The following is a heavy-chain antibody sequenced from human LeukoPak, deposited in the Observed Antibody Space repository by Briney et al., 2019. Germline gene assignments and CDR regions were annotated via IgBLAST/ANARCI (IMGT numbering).Heavy chain of an antibody. J-gene: IGHJ4*02. Sequence: GGSLRLPCAASGFTFSSYEMNWVRQAPGKGLEWVSYISSSGSTTHYADSVKGRFTISRDNAKNSLYLQMNSLRAEDTAVYYCAGDNYDSSGYYFDWGQGTLVTVSS. CDR1: GFTFSSYE. V-gene: IGHV3-48*03. CDR2: ISSSGSTT. CDR3: AGDNYDSSGYYFD. D-gene: IGHD3-22*01.